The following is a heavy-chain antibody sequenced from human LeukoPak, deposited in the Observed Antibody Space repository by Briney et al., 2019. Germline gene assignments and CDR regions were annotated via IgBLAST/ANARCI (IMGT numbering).Heavy chain of an antibody. D-gene: IGHD5-18*01. CDR1: GYSISSGYY. Sequence: KSSETLSLTCTVSGYSISSGYYWGWIRQPPGKGLEWIGSIYHSVSTYYNPSLKSRLTISVDTSKNQFSLKLSSVTAADTAVYYCASVSRQLWTWGYWGQGTLVTVSS. CDR2: IYHSVST. V-gene: IGHV4-38-2*02. CDR3: ASVSRQLWTWGY. J-gene: IGHJ4*02.